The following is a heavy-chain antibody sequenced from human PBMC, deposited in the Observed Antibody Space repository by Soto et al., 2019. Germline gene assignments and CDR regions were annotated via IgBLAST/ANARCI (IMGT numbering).Heavy chain of an antibody. Sequence: EVQLVESGGGLVQPGGSLRLSCAASGFTFSSYSMSWVRQAPGKGLEWVSYISSSSSTIYYADSVKGRFTISRDNAKNSLYLQMNSLRAEDTAVYYCARDGRDSCVWYEDYWGQGTLVTVSS. D-gene: IGHD6-19*01. V-gene: IGHV3-48*01. J-gene: IGHJ4*02. CDR3: ARDGRDSCVWYEDY. CDR2: ISSSSSTI. CDR1: GFTFSSYS.